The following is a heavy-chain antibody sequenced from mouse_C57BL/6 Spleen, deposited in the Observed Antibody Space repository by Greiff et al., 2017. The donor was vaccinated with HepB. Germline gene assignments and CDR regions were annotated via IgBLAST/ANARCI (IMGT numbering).Heavy chain of an antibody. D-gene: IGHD2-10*01. V-gene: IGHV5-17*01. CDR3: ARPYYGTAWFAY. CDR2: ISSGSSTI. Sequence: EVKLVESGGGLVKPGGSLKLSCAASGFTFSDYGMHWVRQAPEKGLEWVAYISSGSSTIYYADTVKGRFTISRDNAKNTLFLQLTSLRSEDTAMYYCARPYYGTAWFAYWGQGTLVTVSA. CDR1: GFTFSDYG. J-gene: IGHJ3*01.